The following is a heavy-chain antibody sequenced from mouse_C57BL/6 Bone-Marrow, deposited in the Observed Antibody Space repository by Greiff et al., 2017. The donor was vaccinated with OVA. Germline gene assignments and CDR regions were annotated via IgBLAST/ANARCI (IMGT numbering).Heavy chain of an antibody. D-gene: IGHD2-4*01. CDR3: ARETDYQYYFDY. CDR2: IDPSDSYT. V-gene: IGHV1-50*01. J-gene: IGHJ2*01. CDR1: GYTFTSYW. Sequence: VQLQQPGAELVKPGASVKLSCKASGYTFTSYWMQWVKQRPGQGLEWIGEIDPSDSYTNYTQKFKGKATLTVDTSSSTAYMQLSSLTSEDSAVYYCARETDYQYYFDYWGQGTTLTVSS.